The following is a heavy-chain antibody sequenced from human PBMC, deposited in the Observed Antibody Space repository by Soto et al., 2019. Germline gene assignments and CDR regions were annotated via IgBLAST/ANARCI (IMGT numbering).Heavy chain of an antibody. J-gene: IGHJ5*02. V-gene: IGHV1-18*04. CDR1: GYTFTGYY. D-gene: IGHD2-2*01. CDR3: ARDLSPLYCSSTSCYVGNWFDP. CDR2: INPYSGNT. Sequence: ASVKVSCKASGYTFTGYYMHWVRQAPGQGLEWMGWINPYSGNTNYAQKLQGRVTMTTDTSTSTAYMELRSLRSDDTAVYYCARDLSPLYCSSTSCYVGNWFDPWGQGTLVTVSS.